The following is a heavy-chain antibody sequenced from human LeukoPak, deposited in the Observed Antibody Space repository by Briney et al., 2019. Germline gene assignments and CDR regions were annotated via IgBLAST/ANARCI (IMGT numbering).Heavy chain of an antibody. CDR1: GGSISSGSYY. D-gene: IGHD4-17*01. CDR3: AGDYGDYRRGGFDP. J-gene: IGHJ5*02. CDR2: IYTSGST. V-gene: IGHV4-61*02. Sequence: SETLSLTCTVSGGSISSGSYYWRWIRQPAGTGLEWIGRIYTSGSTNYNPSLKSRVTISVDTSKNQFSLKLSSVTAADTAVYYCAGDYGDYRRGGFDPWGQGTLVTVSS.